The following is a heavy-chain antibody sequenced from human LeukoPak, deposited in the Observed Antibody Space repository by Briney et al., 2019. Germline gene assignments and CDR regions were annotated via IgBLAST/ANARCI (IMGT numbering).Heavy chain of an antibody. J-gene: IGHJ4*02. Sequence: GGSLRLSCAASGFTFSSYSMNWVRQAPGKGLEWVSSISSSSSHIYYADSVKGRFTISRDNARNSLYLQMNSLRAEGTAVYYCARSLVRGDLDYWGQGTLVTVSS. CDR1: GFTFSSYS. V-gene: IGHV3-21*01. CDR2: ISSSSSHI. D-gene: IGHD3-10*01. CDR3: ARSLVRGDLDY.